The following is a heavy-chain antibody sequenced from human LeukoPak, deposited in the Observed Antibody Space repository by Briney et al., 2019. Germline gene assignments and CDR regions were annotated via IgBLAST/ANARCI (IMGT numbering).Heavy chain of an antibody. D-gene: IGHD2-2*02. V-gene: IGHV3-23*01. CDR2: ISGSGGST. CDR1: GFTFSSYA. J-gene: IGHJ4*02. Sequence: GGSLRLSCAASGFTFSSYAMSWVRQAPGKGLDGVSAISGSGGSTYYADSVKGRFTISRDNSKNTLYLQMNSLRAEDTAVYYCAKGEYQLLYGDYWGQGTLVTVSS. CDR3: AKGEYQLLYGDY.